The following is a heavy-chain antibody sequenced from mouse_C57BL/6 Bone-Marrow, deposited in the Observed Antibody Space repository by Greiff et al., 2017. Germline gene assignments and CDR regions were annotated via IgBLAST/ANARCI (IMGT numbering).Heavy chain of an antibody. Sequence: VQLQQSGTELVKPGASVKLSCKASGYTFTSYWMHWVKQRPGQGLEWIGNINPCNGGTNYNEKFKSKATLTVDKSSSTADMQLSSLTSEDSAVYYCARRYYGSSHWYFDVWGTGTTVTAAS. CDR2: INPCNGGT. J-gene: IGHJ1*03. CDR1: GYTFTSYW. CDR3: ARRYYGSSHWYFDV. V-gene: IGHV1-53*01. D-gene: IGHD1-1*01.